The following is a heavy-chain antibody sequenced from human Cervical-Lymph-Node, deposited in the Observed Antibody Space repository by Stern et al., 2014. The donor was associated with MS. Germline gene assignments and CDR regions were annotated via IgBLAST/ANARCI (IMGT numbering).Heavy chain of an antibody. Sequence: EVQLVQSGGGLVKPGGSLRLSCAASGFAFSRYSMSWVRQAPGQGLEWVSSISLSSTYRYNADSVKGRFAISRDNAKNSLYLQMNSLRAEDTAVYYCARRYFYGSGSLSDFWGQGTLVTVSS. CDR1: GFAFSRYS. CDR3: ARRYFYGSGSLSDF. CDR2: ISLSSTYR. J-gene: IGHJ4*02. V-gene: IGHV3-21*01. D-gene: IGHD3-10*01.